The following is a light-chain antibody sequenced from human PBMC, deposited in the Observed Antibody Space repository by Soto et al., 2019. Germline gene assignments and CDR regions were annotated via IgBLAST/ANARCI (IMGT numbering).Light chain of an antibody. CDR2: DAS. J-gene: IGKJ1*01. CDR1: QSISSW. V-gene: IGKV1-5*01. CDR3: QQYNSYRT. Sequence: IQMTHSPSTLSASVGDRVTITCRASQSISSWLAWYQQKPGKAPKLLIYDASSLESGVPSRFSGSGSGTEFTLTISSLQPDDFATYYCQQYNSYRTFGQGTKVDI.